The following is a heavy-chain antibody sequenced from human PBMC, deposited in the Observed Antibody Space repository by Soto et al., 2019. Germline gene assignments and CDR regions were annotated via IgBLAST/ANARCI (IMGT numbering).Heavy chain of an antibody. CDR3: AMAVKRQRAHYYYYCYMDV. CDR1: GGSFSGYY. V-gene: IGHV4-34*01. J-gene: IGHJ6*03. Sequence: QVQLQQWGAGLLKPSETLSLTCAVYGGSFSGYYWSWIRQPPGKGLEWIGEINHSGSTNYNPSLKTRVTISVDTSKNQFSLKLRSVTAADTAVYYCAMAVKRQRAHYYYYCYMDVWGKGTTVTVSS. CDR2: INHSGST.